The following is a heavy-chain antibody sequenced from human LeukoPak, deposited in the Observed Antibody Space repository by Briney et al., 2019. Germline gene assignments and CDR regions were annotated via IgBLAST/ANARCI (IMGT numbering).Heavy chain of an antibody. D-gene: IGHD4-17*01. J-gene: IGHJ4*02. CDR2: IYYSGSA. CDR1: GGSIRNYY. CDR3: ARYGDYKGAY. Sequence: PSETLSVTCTVSGGSIRNYYWSWIRQPPGKGLEWIGYIYYSGSANYNPSLKSRVTISLDRSKNQFSLKLSSVTAADTAVYYCARYGDYKGAYWGQGALVTVSS. V-gene: IGHV4-59*01.